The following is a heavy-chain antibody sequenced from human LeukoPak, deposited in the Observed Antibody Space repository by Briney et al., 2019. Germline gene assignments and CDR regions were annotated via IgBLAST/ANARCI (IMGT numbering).Heavy chain of an antibody. D-gene: IGHD3-22*01. CDR1: GFIFKTYD. CDR2: IGTLGDT. J-gene: IGHJ2*01. V-gene: IGHV3-13*01. Sequence: PGGSLRLSCAGSGFIFKTYDMHWVRQVTGKGLGWVSSIGTLGDTFYPDSVKGRFTISREDAQNSLYLQMNNLGAGDTAVYYCARDRASYYDSSGYHHWYFDLWGRGTLVTVSS. CDR3: ARDRASYYDSSGYHHWYFDL.